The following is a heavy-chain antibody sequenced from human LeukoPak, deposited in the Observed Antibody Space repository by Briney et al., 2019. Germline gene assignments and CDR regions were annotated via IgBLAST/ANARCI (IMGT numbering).Heavy chain of an antibody. D-gene: IGHD3-16*01. CDR3: ASGLSYYYYYYMDV. J-gene: IGHJ6*03. V-gene: IGHV1-69*05. CDR2: IIPIFGTA. Sequence: ASVKVSCKGSGGTFSSYAISWVRQAPGQGLEWMGGIIPIFGTANYAQKFQGRVTITTDESTSTAYMELSSLRSEDTAVYYCASGLSYYYYYYMDVWGKGTTVTVSS. CDR1: GGTFSSYA.